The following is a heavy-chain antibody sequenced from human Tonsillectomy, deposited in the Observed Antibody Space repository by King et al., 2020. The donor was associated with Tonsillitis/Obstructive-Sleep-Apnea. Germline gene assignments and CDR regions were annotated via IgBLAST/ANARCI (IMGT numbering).Heavy chain of an antibody. CDR2: IYPTDSYT. J-gene: IGHJ2*01. V-gene: IGHV5-10-1*03. CDR3: AGESRHYYDNSGKSFDL. Sequence: VQLVQSGAEVKKPGESLRISCKGSGYSFTSYWITWVRQMPGKGLEWMGRIYPTDSYTNYSPSFQGRVTISVDKSISTAYLQWSSLEASDTAMYYCAGESRHYYDNSGKSFDLWGRGTLVTVSS. D-gene: IGHD3-22*01. CDR1: GYSFTSYW.